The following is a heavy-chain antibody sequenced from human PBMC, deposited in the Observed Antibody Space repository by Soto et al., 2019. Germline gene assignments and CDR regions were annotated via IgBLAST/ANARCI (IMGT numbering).Heavy chain of an antibody. CDR1: GFTFSSYA. CDR2: ISYDGSNK. CDR3: ARVYGMDV. V-gene: IGHV3-30-3*01. J-gene: IGHJ6*02. Sequence: QVQLVESGGGVVQPGRSLRLSCAASGFTFSSYAMHWVRQAPGKGLEWVAVISYDGSNKYYADSVKGRFTISRDNSKNTLYLQMNRLRAGDTAVYYCARVYGMDVWGQGTTVTVSS.